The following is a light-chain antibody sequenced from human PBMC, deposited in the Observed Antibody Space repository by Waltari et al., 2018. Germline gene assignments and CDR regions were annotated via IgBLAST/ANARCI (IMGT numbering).Light chain of an antibody. J-gene: IGLJ2*01. CDR2: DDS. CDR3: QVWDSSSDVV. Sequence: SYVLTQPPSVSVAPGQTARITCGGNNVGSKRVHWYQQKPGKAPVLVVYDDSDRPSGIPERFSGSNSGNTATLTISRVEAGDEADYYCQVWDSSSDVVFGGGTKLTVL. CDR1: NVGSKR. V-gene: IGLV3-21*02.